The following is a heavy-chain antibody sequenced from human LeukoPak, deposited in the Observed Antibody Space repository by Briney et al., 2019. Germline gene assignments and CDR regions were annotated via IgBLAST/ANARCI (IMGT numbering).Heavy chain of an antibody. CDR1: GFTFSSDS. D-gene: IGHD3-10*01. CDR3: ARDDYYYGSGSYYP. Sequence: GGSLRLSCAASGFTFSSDSMNWVRQAPGKGLEWVSSISSSSYIYYADSVKGRFTISRDNAKNSLYLQMNSLRAEDTAVYYCARDDYYYGSGSYYPWGQGTLVTVSS. V-gene: IGHV3-21*01. CDR2: ISSSSYI. J-gene: IGHJ5*02.